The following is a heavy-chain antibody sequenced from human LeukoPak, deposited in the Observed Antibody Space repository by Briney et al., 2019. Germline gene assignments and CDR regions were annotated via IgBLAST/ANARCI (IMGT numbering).Heavy chain of an antibody. V-gene: IGHV1-2*02. J-gene: IGHJ6*03. CDR1: GYTFTGYY. Sequence: ASVKVSCKASGYTFTGYYMHWVRQAPGQGLEWMGWINPNSGGTNYAQKFQGRVTMTRDTSISTAYKELSRLRSDDTAVYCCARDRRDYYYMDVWGKGTTVTVSS. CDR3: ARDRRDYYYMDV. CDR2: INPNSGGT.